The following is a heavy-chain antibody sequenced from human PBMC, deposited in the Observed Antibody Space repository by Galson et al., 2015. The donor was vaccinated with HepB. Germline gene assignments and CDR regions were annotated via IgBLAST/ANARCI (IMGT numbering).Heavy chain of an antibody. CDR2: ISYDGSNK. D-gene: IGHD2-2*01. J-gene: IGHJ6*02. V-gene: IGHV3-30*18. Sequence: SLRLSCAASGFTFSSYGMHWVRQAPGKGLEWVAVISYDGSNKYYADSVKGRFTISRDNSKNTLYLQMNSLRAEDTAVYYCAKTQGYCSSTSCYHYYYYGMDVWGQGTTVTVSS. CDR1: GFTFSSYG. CDR3: AKTQGYCSSTSCYHYYYYGMDV.